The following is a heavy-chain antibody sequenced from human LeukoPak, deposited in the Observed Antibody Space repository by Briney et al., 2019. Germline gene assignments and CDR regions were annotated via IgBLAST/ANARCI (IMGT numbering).Heavy chain of an antibody. J-gene: IGHJ2*01. CDR2: IKSKTDGGTT. CDR3: TTAVTMIVVVTPRYFDL. V-gene: IGHV3-15*01. CDR1: GFTFSNAW. Sequence: KTGGSLRLSCAASGFTFSNAWMSWVRQAPGKGLEWVGHIKSKTDGGTTDYAAPVKGRFTISRDDSKNTLYLQMNSLKTEDTAVYYCTTAVTMIVVVTPRYFDLWGRGTLVTVSS. D-gene: IGHD3-22*01.